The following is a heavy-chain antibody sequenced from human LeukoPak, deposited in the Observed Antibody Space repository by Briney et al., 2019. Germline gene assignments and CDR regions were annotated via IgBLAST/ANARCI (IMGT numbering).Heavy chain of an antibody. CDR1: GGSISSSNW. D-gene: IGHD3-3*01. V-gene: IGHV4-4*02. CDR3: ARDFRSYDFWSGYYGHYYYYMDV. CDR2: IYHSGST. J-gene: IGHJ6*03. Sequence: SGTLSLTCAVSGGSISSSNWWSWVRQPPGKGLEWIGEIYHSGSTNYNPSLKSRVTISVDKSKNQFSLKLSSVTAADTAVYYCARDFRSYDFWSGYYGHYYYYMDVWGKGTTVTVSS.